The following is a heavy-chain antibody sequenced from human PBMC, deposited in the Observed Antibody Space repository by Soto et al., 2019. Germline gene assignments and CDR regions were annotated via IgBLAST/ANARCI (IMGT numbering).Heavy chain of an antibody. Sequence: ASVKVSCKASGYTFTSYGISWVRQAPGQGLEWMGWISAYNGNTNYAQKLQGRVTMTTDTSTSTAYMELRSLRSDDTAVYHCARGPYYYDSSGYYYGYWGQGTLVTVSS. CDR3: ARGPYYYDSSGYYYGY. D-gene: IGHD3-22*01. V-gene: IGHV1-18*01. J-gene: IGHJ4*02. CDR1: GYTFTSYG. CDR2: ISAYNGNT.